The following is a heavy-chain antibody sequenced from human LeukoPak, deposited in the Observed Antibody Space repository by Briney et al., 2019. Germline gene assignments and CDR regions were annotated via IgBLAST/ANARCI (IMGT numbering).Heavy chain of an antibody. D-gene: IGHD6-19*01. Sequence: GGSLRLSCAASGFTFSSYAMSWVRQAPGEGLEWVSSISNSGGRTFYTDSVKGRFTISRDNSKITLYLQMNSLRAEDTAVYYCARDPYSSGWYKDAFDIWGQGTMVTVSS. CDR2: ISNSGGRT. CDR3: ARDPYSSGWYKDAFDI. V-gene: IGHV3-23*01. CDR1: GFTFSSYA. J-gene: IGHJ3*02.